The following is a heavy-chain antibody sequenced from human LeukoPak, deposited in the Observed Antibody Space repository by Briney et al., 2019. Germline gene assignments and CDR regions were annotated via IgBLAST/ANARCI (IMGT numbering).Heavy chain of an antibody. CDR1: GYTFTSYG. D-gene: IGHD2-15*01. J-gene: IGHJ6*02. CDR3: ARDRYCSGGSCYSNYYGMDV. CDR2: ISAYNGNT. Sequence: ASVKVSCKASGYTFTSYGISWVRQAPGQGLEWMGWISAYNGNTNYAQKLQGRVTMTTDTSTSTAYMELRSLRSDDTAVYYCARDRYCSGGSCYSNYYGMDVWGQGPTVTVS. V-gene: IGHV1-18*01.